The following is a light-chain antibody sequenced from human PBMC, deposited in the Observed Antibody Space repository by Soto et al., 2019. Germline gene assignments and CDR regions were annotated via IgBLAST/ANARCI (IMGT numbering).Light chain of an antibody. V-gene: IGKV3-20*01. CDR3: QLYGSSSWT. CDR2: GAY. J-gene: IGKJ1*01. Sequence: EIVLTQSPDTLSLSPGERATLSCRASQSVSSSYLAWYQQKPGQAPRLLIYGAYNRATGIPDRFSGSGSGTDFTLTISRLEPEDFAVYYCQLYGSSSWTFGQGTNVEIK. CDR1: QSVSSSY.